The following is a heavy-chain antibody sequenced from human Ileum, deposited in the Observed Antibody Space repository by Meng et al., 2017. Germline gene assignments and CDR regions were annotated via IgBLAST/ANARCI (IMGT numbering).Heavy chain of an antibody. CDR3: ARDHWGSLDY. CDR2: AST. D-gene: IGHD7-27*01. CDR1: GASVTTSHYQ. J-gene: IGHJ4*02. Sequence: QVRLQGSGPGWVRPSYTFSLTCTVSGASVTTSHYQWGWIRQPPGKGLEWIGYASTNYNPSLKSRLTISLDTSKNQVSLKLTSVTAADTAVYYCARDHWGSLDYWGQGILVTVSS. V-gene: IGHV4-61*01.